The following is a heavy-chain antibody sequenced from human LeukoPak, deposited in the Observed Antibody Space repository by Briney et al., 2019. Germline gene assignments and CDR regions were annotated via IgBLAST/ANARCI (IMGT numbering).Heavy chain of an antibody. CDR1: GGSISSSNW. J-gene: IGHJ4*02. CDR3: ARDGSGSPFDY. D-gene: IGHD3-10*01. Sequence: SGTLSLTCAVSGGSISSSNWWSWVRQPPGKGLEWIGEIYHSGSTNYNPSLKSRVTISVDTSKNQFSLKLSSVTAADTAVYYCARDGSGSPFDYWGQGTLVTVSS. V-gene: IGHV4-4*02. CDR2: IYHSGST.